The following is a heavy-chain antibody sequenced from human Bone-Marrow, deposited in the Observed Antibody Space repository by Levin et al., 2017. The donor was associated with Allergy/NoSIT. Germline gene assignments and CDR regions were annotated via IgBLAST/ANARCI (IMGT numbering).Heavy chain of an antibody. CDR2: IKQDGSER. D-gene: IGHD6-13*01. J-gene: IGHJ3*02. V-gene: IGHV3-7*01. CDR3: ARGSSNAFDI. CDR1: GFTFSNSW. Sequence: GESLKISCVVSGFTFSNSWMNWLRQAPGKGLEWVANIKQDGSERHYVDSVRGRFTISRDNAQNSLHLQMNTLRAEDTAVYYCARGSSNAFDIWGQGTTVTVSS.